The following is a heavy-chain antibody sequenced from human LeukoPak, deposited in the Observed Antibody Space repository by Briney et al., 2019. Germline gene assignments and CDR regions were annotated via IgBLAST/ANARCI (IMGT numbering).Heavy chain of an antibody. D-gene: IGHD2-15*01. CDR1: GYTFTGYY. CDR2: INPNSGGT. Sequence: ASVKVSCKASGYTFTGYYMHWVRQAPGQGLAWMGWINPNSGGTNYAQKFQGRVTMTMDTSISTAYMELSRLRYDDTAVYYCASTYCSGGSCHPWGQGTLVTVSS. CDR3: ASTYCSGGSCHP. V-gene: IGHV1-2*02. J-gene: IGHJ5*02.